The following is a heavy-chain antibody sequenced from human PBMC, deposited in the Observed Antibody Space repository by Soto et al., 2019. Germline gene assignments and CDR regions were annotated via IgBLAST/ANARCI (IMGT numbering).Heavy chain of an antibody. CDR2: IYLSGST. J-gene: IGHJ5*02. D-gene: IGHD6-13*01. CDR1: GGSVSSGSYY. CDR3: ARGVKWAAAGPKGWFDP. Sequence: QVQLQESGPGLVKPSETLSLSCTVSGGSVSSGSYYWSWIRQPPGKGLEWIGCIYLSGSTNYNPSLKSRVTISVDTSKNQFSLKLSSVTAADTAVYYCARGVKWAAAGPKGWFDPWGQGTLVTVSS. V-gene: IGHV4-61*01.